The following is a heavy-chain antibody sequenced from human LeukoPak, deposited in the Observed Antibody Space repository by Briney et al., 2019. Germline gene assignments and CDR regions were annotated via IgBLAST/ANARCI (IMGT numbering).Heavy chain of an antibody. CDR1: GYSISSGYY. D-gene: IGHD3-9*01. CDR2: IYHSGST. J-gene: IGHJ4*02. CDR3: LSLPDYDILTGADY. V-gene: IGHV4-38-2*02. Sequence: PSETLSLTCTVSGYSISSGYYWGWIRQPPGKGLEWNGSIYHSGSTYYNPSLKSRVTISVDTSKNQFSLKLSSVTAADTAVYYCLSLPDYDILTGADYWGQGTLVTVSS.